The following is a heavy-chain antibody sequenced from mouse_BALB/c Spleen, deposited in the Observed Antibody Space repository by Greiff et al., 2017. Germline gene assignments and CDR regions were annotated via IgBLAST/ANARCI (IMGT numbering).Heavy chain of an antibody. D-gene: IGHD2-4*01. Sequence: VQLKESGAELVRSGASVKLSCTASGFNIKDYYMHWVKQRPEQGLEWIGWIDPENGDTEYAPKFQGKATMTADTSSNTAYLQLSSLTSEDTAVYYCNAWHYDYADYWGQGTTLTVSS. CDR3: NAWHYDYADY. V-gene: IGHV14-4*02. J-gene: IGHJ2*01. CDR2: IDPENGDT. CDR1: GFNIKDYY.